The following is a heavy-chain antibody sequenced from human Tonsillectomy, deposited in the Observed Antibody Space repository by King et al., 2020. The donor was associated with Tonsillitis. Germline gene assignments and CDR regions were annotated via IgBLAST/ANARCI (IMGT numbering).Heavy chain of an antibody. D-gene: IGHD3-22*01. Sequence: QLVQSGAEVKKPGSSVNVSCKASGGTFSSYAISWVRQAPGQGLEWRVGIIPIVGTSNYAQRFQGRFTINSDKSTSTADMELSSLRYEDTAVYYCARSMRSYYDSSGYYQPFHWGQGTLVTVSS. CDR1: GGTFSSYA. CDR2: IIPIVGTS. V-gene: IGHV1-69*06. J-gene: IGHJ4*02. CDR3: ARSMRSYYDSSGYYQPFH.